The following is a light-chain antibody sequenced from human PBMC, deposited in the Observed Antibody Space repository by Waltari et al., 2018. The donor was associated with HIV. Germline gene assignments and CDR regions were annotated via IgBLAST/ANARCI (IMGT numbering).Light chain of an antibody. CDR3: QQCSSWPLT. CDR1: QSVSSL. CDR2: DAS. Sequence: ENVLTQSPATLSLSPGERATLSCRASQSVSSLLAWYQQKPGQAPRLLIYDASNRATGTPPRFSGSGSGTDFTLSISGLEPEDFAVYYCQQCSSWPLTFGGGTKVEIK. V-gene: IGKV3-11*01. J-gene: IGKJ4*01.